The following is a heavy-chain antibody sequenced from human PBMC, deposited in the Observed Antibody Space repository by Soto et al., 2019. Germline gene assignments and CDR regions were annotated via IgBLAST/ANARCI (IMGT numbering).Heavy chain of an antibody. CDR1: GYTFTSYA. CDR2: INAGNGNT. CDR3: ARVFFGVVIYRDY. Sequence: QVQLVQSGAEVKKPGASVKVSCKPSGYTFTSYAMHWVRQAPGQRLEWMGWINAGNGNTKYSQKFQGRVTITRDTSASTAYMELSSLRSEDTAVYYCARVFFGVVIYRDYWGQGTLVTVSS. V-gene: IGHV1-3*01. J-gene: IGHJ4*02. D-gene: IGHD3-3*01.